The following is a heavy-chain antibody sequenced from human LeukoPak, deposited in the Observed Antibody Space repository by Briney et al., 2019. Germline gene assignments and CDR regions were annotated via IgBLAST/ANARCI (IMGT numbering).Heavy chain of an antibody. CDR3: AKAEGSYKTLIDY. V-gene: IGHV3-23*01. CDR1: GFTFTICA. CDR2: ISGSGSST. Sequence: GGSLRLSCAASGFTFTICAMNWVRQAPGKGLEWVSGISGSGSSTYYADSVKGRFTISRDSSKNTVYLQMSSLRAEDTDVYYCAKAEGSYKTLIDYWGQGTLVTVSS. D-gene: IGHD3-10*01. J-gene: IGHJ4*02.